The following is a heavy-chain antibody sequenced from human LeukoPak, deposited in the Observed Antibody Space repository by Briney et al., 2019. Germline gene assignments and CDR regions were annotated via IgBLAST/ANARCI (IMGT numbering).Heavy chain of an antibody. Sequence: GGSLRLSCAASGFTFSSYSMNWVRQAPGKGLEWVSSISSSSSYIYYADSVKGRFTISRDNAKNSLYLQMNSLRAEDTAVYYCAREISGSYYSFDYWGQGTLVTVSS. D-gene: IGHD3-10*01. V-gene: IGHV3-21*01. J-gene: IGHJ4*02. CDR2: ISSSSSYI. CDR1: GFTFSSYS. CDR3: AREISGSYYSFDY.